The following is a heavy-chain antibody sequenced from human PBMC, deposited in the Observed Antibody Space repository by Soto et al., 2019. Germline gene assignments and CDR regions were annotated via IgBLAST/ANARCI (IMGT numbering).Heavy chain of an antibody. D-gene: IGHD3-3*01. CDR3: ARYYDFPVGGMDV. V-gene: IGHV4-30-2*01. CDR1: GGSISSGGYS. CDR2: IYHSGST. Sequence: PSETLSLTCAVSGGSISSGGYSWSWIRQPPGKGLEWIGYIYHSGSTYYNPSLKSRVTISVDRSKNQFSLKLSSVTAADTAVYYCARYYDFPVGGMDVWGQGTTVTVSS. J-gene: IGHJ6*02.